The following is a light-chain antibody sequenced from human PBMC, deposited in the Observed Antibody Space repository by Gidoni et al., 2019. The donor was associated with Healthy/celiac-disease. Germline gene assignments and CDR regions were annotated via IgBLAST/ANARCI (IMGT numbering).Light chain of an antibody. CDR2: AAS. J-gene: IGKJ2*01. Sequence: IRLTHSPSSLSASVGYRVTITCRASQSISSYLNWYQQKPGKAPKLLIYAASSLQSGVPSRFSGSGSGTDFTLTISSLQPEDCATYYCQQSYSTPQTFGQGTKLEIK. CDR1: QSISSY. CDR3: QQSYSTPQT. V-gene: IGKV1-39*01.